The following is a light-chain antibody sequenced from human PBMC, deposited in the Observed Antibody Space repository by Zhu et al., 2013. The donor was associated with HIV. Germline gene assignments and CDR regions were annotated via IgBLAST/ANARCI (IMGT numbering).Light chain of an antibody. J-gene: IGKJ2*04. V-gene: IGKV3-20*01. Sequence: EIVLTQSPGTLSLSPGERATLSCRASQSVSSSYLAWYQQKPGQAPRLLITGASSRATGISDRFSGSGSGTDFTLTISRLEPEDFAVYYCQQYGDSPRSSFGQGTKLEIK. CDR3: QQYGDSPRSS. CDR2: GAS. CDR1: QSVSSSY.